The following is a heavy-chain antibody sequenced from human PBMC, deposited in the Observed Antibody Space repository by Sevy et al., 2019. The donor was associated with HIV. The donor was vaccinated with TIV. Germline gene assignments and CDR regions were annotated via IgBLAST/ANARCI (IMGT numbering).Heavy chain of an antibody. Sequence: TLSLTCTVSGGSITSLYWNWIRQPPGKGLEWIANIYYNGHINYNPSLKCRVTLSLDTSKKQFSLRLSSVTAADTAMYYCAGENAWGRGYSWGQGTLVTVSS. CDR3: AGENAWGRGYS. CDR2: IYYNGHI. V-gene: IGHV4-59*08. CDR1: GGSITSLY. J-gene: IGHJ4*02. D-gene: IGHD1-26*01.